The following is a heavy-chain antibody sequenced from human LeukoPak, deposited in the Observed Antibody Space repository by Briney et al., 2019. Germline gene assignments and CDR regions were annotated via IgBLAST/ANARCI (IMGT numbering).Heavy chain of an antibody. Sequence: GGSLRLSCPASGFTFSNYWMHWVRQAPGKGLVWVSRINSDARSTSYADSVKGRFTISRDNAKNTLYLQMNSLRAEDTAVYYCARGADTGYSSDSWGQGTLVTVSS. D-gene: IGHD6-19*01. CDR3: ARGADTGYSSDS. CDR2: INSDARST. J-gene: IGHJ5*02. V-gene: IGHV3-74*01. CDR1: GFTFSNYW.